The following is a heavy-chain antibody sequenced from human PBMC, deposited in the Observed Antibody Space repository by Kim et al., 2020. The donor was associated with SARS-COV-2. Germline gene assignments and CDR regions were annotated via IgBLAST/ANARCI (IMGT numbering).Heavy chain of an antibody. CDR1: GDSVSSTSVA. V-gene: IGHV6-1*01. D-gene: IGHD7-27*01. J-gene: IGHJ4*02. Sequence: SQTLSLTCVISGDSVSSTSVAWHWIRQSPLRGLEWLGRTYYRSKYSNNYAVSVKHRITINPDTSKNQFSLHLSSVTPEDTAVYYCARVGPTGDLDYWGQGTLVTVSS. CDR3: ARVGPTGDLDY. CDR2: TYYRSKYSN.